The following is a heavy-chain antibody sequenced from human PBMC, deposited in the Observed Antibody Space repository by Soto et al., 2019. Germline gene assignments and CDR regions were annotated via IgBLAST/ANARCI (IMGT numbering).Heavy chain of an antibody. CDR2: ISSSSSYI. J-gene: IGHJ4*02. Sequence: EVQLVESGGGLVKPGGSLRLSCAASGFTFSSYSMNWVRQAPGKGLEWVSSISSSSSYIYYADSVKGRFTISRDNAKNALYLQMNSLRAEDTAVYYCARDDGGSGWSNVYWGQGTLVTVSS. CDR1: GFTFSSYS. D-gene: IGHD6-19*01. CDR3: ARDDGGSGWSNVY. V-gene: IGHV3-21*01.